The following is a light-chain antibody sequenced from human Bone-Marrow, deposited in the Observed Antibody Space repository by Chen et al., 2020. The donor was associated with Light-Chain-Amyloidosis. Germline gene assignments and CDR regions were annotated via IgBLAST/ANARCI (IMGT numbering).Light chain of an antibody. CDR2: DVT. CDR3: QVWDRSSDRPV. CDR1: STDVGSYNL. V-gene: IGLV2-14*02. J-gene: IGLJ3*02. Sequence: SALTQPASVSGSPGQSITISCTGTSTDVGSYNLVSWNQHQPGKAPKLIIFDVTRRPSGIPERLSGSNSGNTATLTISRVEAGDEADYYCQVWDRSSDRPVFGGGTKLTVL.